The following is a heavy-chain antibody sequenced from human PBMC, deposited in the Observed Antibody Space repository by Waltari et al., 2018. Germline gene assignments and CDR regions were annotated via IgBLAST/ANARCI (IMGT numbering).Heavy chain of an antibody. Sequence: QVHLVESGGGVVQPGRSLRLSCVGSGFTISAPAMHWVRQAPGKGLEWVAIISYEGSNKYYADSVRGRFTISRDNSKNMLYLEMNSLRAEDTAVYYCARDLYSSGPREADSWGQGTLVAVSS. J-gene: IGHJ4*02. CDR3: ARDLYSSGPREADS. CDR1: GFTISAPA. D-gene: IGHD3-22*01. CDR2: ISYEGSNK. V-gene: IGHV3-30*04.